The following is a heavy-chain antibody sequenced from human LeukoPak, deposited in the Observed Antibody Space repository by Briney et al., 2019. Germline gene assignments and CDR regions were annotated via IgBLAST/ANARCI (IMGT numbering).Heavy chain of an antibody. J-gene: IGHJ3*02. CDR2: INPNSGGR. CDR3: ARAVDTAMVGSDAFDI. Sequence: GASVKVSCKASGYTFTGYYMHWVRQAPGQGLEWMGWINPNSGGRNYVQKFQGRVTMTRDTSISTAYMELSRLRSDDTAVYFCARAVDTAMVGSDAFDIWGQGTMVTVSS. CDR1: GYTFTGYY. D-gene: IGHD5-18*01. V-gene: IGHV1-2*02.